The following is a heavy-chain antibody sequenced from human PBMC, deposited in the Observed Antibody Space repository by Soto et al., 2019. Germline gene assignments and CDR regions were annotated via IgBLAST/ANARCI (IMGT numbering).Heavy chain of an antibody. CDR2: IDPSDSYT. J-gene: IGHJ5*02. V-gene: IGHV5-10-1*01. CDR1: GYSFTSYW. CDR3: ARHSTYSSGWYIWFDP. Sequence: GESLKISCKGSGYSFTSYWISWVRQMPGKGLEWMGRIDPSDSYTNYSPSFQGHVTISADKSISTAYLQWSSLKASDTAMYYCARHSTYSSGWYIWFDPWGQGTLVTVSS. D-gene: IGHD6-19*01.